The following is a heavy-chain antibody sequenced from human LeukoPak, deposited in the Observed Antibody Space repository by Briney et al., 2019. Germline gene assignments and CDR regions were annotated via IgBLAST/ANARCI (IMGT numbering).Heavy chain of an antibody. CDR1: GFTFDGYA. J-gene: IGHJ4*02. Sequence: PGGSLRLSCAASGFTFDGYAMHWVRQVPGKGLEWVSGINWSSGSIGYADSVKGRFTISRDNAKNSLYLQMNSLRAEDTALYYCAKDQGGHASNFDYWGQGTLVTVSS. V-gene: IGHV3-9*01. CDR2: INWSSGSI. D-gene: IGHD5-12*01. CDR3: AKDQGGHASNFDY.